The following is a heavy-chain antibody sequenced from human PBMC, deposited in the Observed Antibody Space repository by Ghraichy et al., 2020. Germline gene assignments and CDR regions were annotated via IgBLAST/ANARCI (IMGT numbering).Heavy chain of an antibody. J-gene: IGHJ4*02. D-gene: IGHD6-19*01. CDR1: GFTFSSYG. CDR2: ISYDGSNK. CDR3: AKDRDSRGWSSLDY. V-gene: IGHV3-30*18. Sequence: GGSLRLSCAASGFTFSSYGMHWVRQAPGKGLEWVAVISYDGSNKYYADSVKGRFTISRDNSKNTLYLQMNSLRAEDTAVYYCAKDRDSRGWSSLDYWGQGTLVTVSS.